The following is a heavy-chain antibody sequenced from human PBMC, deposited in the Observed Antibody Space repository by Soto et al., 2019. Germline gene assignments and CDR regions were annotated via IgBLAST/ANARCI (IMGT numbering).Heavy chain of an antibody. CDR1: GFTFSSYG. V-gene: IGHV3-30*18. D-gene: IGHD3-22*01. CDR3: AKDLYYDIGWFDP. CDR2: ISYDGSNK. Sequence: GGSLRLSCAASGFTFSSYGMHWVRQAPGKGLEWVAVISYDGSNKYYADSVKGRFTISRDNSKNTLYLQMNSLRAEDTAVYYCAKDLYYDIGWFDPWGQGTLVTVSS. J-gene: IGHJ5*02.